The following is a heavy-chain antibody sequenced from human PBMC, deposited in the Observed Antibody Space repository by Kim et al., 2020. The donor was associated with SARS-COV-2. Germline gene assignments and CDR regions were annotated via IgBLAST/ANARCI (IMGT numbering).Heavy chain of an antibody. D-gene: IGHD1-1*01. Sequence: YADSGKGRLTISRDNSKNTLYLQMNSRRAEDTAVYYCAKEMTGTTPYFDYWGQGTLVTVSS. J-gene: IGHJ4*02. CDR3: AKEMTGTTPYFDY. V-gene: IGHV3-23*01.